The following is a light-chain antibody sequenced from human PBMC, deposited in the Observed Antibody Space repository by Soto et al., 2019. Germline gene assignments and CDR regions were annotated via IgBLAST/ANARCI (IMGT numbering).Light chain of an antibody. CDR3: SSYSSSTTHVV. CDR2: DVT. CDR1: SSDVGDFNY. V-gene: IGLV2-14*03. J-gene: IGLJ2*01. Sequence: SALTQPASVSGSPGRSVTISCTRTSSDVGDFNYVSWYQHLPGRAPKLIIYDVTNRPSGISYRFSASKSGRTASLTISGLQAEDEADYYCSSYSSSTTHVVFGGGTKLTVL.